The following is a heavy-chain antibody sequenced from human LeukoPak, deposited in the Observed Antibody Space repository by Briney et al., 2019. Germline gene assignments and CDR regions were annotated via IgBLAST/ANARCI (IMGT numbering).Heavy chain of an antibody. V-gene: IGHV3-9*01. D-gene: IGHD6-13*01. CDR1: GFTFDDYA. CDR2: ISWNSGNI. CDR3: ARDRYSSSLD. Sequence: GGSLRLSCAASGFTFDDYAMHWVRQAPGKGLEWVSGISWNSGNIGYADSLKGRFTISRDNAKNTLYLQMNSLRAEDTAVYYCARDRYSSSLDWGQGTLVTVSS. J-gene: IGHJ4*02.